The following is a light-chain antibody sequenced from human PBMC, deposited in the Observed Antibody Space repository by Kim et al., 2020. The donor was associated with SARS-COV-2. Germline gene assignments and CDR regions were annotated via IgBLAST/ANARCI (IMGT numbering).Light chain of an antibody. CDR3: QQYKDWPPWT. CDR1: QSVSRH. J-gene: IGKJ1*01. V-gene: IGKV3-15*01. Sequence: SPGERATPSCGASQSVSRHLAGCQQKPGQPPRLLISEASTRAAGSPARFFGGGSGTEFTLTISSLQSEDYAVYYCQQYKDWPPWTFGQGTKVDIK. CDR2: EAS.